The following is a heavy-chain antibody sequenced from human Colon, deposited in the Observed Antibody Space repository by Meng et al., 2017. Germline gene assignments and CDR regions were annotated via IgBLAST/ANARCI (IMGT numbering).Heavy chain of an antibody. CDR1: GYTFTTYG. CDR3: ARDNPGDYVWDY. J-gene: IGHJ4*02. V-gene: IGHV1-18*01. Sequence: QVQLVQSGAEVKKPGASVKVSCKASGYTFTTYGISWMRQAPGQGLEWMGWISTYDDNTNYVEKFRGRVTVTTDTSTNTAYMELRSLRSDDTAVYYCARDNPGDYVWDYWGQGTLVTVSS. CDR2: ISTYDDNT. D-gene: IGHD4-17*01.